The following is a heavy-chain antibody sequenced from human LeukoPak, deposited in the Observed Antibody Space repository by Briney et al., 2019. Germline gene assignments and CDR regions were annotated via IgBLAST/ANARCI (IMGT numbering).Heavy chain of an antibody. V-gene: IGHV4-61*01. Sequence: SETLSLTCTVSGGSVSSGSYYWSWIRQPPGKGLEWIGYIYYSRSTNYNPSLKSRVTISVDTSKNQFSLKLSSATAADTAVYYCARQGYSYGYLFDYWGQGTLVTVSS. CDR2: IYYSRST. J-gene: IGHJ4*02. CDR1: GGSVSSGSYY. D-gene: IGHD5-18*01. CDR3: ARQGYSYGYLFDY.